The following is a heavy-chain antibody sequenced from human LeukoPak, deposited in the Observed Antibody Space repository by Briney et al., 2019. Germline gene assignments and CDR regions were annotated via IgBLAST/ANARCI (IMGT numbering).Heavy chain of an antibody. Sequence: GGSLRLSCAASGFTFSTYWMHWVRQAPGKGLVWVSRINSDGSITNYADSVKGRFTISRDNAKNTLYLQMNSLRAEDTAVYYCARRGSAVAVHDYWGQGTLVTVSS. D-gene: IGHD6-19*01. J-gene: IGHJ4*02. CDR2: INSDGSIT. V-gene: IGHV3-74*01. CDR3: ARRGSAVAVHDY. CDR1: GFTFSTYW.